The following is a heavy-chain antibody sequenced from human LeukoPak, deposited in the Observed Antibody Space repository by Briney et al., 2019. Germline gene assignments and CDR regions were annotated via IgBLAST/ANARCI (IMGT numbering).Heavy chain of an antibody. CDR2: IYFSGST. J-gene: IGHJ3*02. CDR3: ARVEGYCSSTSCPLWAFDI. V-gene: IGHV4-30-4*02. D-gene: IGHD2-2*01. CDR1: GGSISSGDYY. Sequence: SETLSLTCTVSGGSISSGDYYWSWIRQPPGKGLEWIGYIYFSGSTYYNPSLKSRVTISVDTSKNQFSLKLSSVTAADTAVYYCARVEGYCSSTSCPLWAFDIWGQGTMVTVSS.